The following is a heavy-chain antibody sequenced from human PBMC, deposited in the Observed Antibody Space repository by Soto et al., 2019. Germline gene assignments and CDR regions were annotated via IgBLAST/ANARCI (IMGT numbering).Heavy chain of an antibody. CDR3: ARDLWVEPELYYYGMDV. CDR1: GDSISSADYY. V-gene: IGHV4-30-4*01. J-gene: IGHJ6*02. CDR2: IFYSGTT. Sequence: QVQLQESGPGLVRPSQTLSLTCTVSGDSISSADYYWSWIRQTPGKGLEWIVHIFYSGTTYYNPSLKGRLTISVDTSKNHFSLRLTSVTAADTAVYYCARDLWVEPELYYYGMDVWGQGTTVTVSS. D-gene: IGHD1-1*01.